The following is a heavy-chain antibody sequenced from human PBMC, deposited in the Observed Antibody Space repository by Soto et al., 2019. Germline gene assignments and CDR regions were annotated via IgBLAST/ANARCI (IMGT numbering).Heavy chain of an antibody. CDR3: ARDRGGCSGGSCYYFDY. D-gene: IGHD2-15*01. J-gene: IGHJ4*02. V-gene: IGHV1-46*01. CDR2: INPSGGST. Sequence: QVQLVQSGAEVKKPGASVKVSCKASGYTFTSYYMHWVRQAPGQGLEWMGIINPSGGSTSYAQKFQGRVTMTRDKSTRTVYMELSSLRSEDTAVYYCARDRGGCSGGSCYYFDYWGQGTLVTVSS. CDR1: GYTFTSYY.